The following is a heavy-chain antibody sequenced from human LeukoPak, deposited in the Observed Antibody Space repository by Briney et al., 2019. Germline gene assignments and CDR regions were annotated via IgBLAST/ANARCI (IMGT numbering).Heavy chain of an antibody. CDR3: AKVYYDFWSGSQMDV. Sequence: PGGSLRLSCAASGFTFSSYGMHWVRQAPGKGLEWVAFIRYDGSNKYYADSVKGRFTISRDNSKNTLYLQMNSLRAEDTAVYYCAKVYYDFWSGSQMDVWGKGTTVTVSS. V-gene: IGHV3-30*02. D-gene: IGHD3-3*01. CDR1: GFTFSSYG. CDR2: IRYDGSNK. J-gene: IGHJ6*04.